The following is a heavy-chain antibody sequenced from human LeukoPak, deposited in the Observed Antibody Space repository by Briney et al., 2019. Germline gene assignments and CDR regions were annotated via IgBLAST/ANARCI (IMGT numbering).Heavy chain of an antibody. CDR2: ISSSSSYI. D-gene: IGHD3-9*01. CDR3: ARDRGGLLRYFDWDKSFDY. Sequence: GGSLRLSCAASGFTFSSYSMNWVRRAPGKGLEWVSSISSSSSYIYYADSVKGRFTISRDNSKNTLYLQMNSLRAEDTAVYYCARDRGGLLRYFDWDKSFDYWGQGTLVTVSS. CDR1: GFTFSSYS. V-gene: IGHV3-21*01. J-gene: IGHJ4*02.